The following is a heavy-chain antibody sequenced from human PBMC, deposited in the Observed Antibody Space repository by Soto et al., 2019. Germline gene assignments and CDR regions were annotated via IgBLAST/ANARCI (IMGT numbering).Heavy chain of an antibody. Sequence: GGSLRLSCAASGFTFDDYAMHWVRQAPGKGLEWVSGISWNSGSIGYADSVKGRFTISRDNAKNSLYLQMNSLRAEDTALYYCAKDSAEYSSSTAFDYWGQGTLVTVSS. J-gene: IGHJ4*02. CDR1: GFTFDDYA. CDR2: ISWNSGSI. V-gene: IGHV3-9*01. CDR3: AKDSAEYSSSTAFDY. D-gene: IGHD6-6*01.